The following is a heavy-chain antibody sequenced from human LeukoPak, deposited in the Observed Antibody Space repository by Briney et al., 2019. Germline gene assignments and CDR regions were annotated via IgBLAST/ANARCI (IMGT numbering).Heavy chain of an antibody. J-gene: IGHJ5*02. CDR2: ISYDGSNK. D-gene: IGHD6-19*01. CDR3: ARYPAA. Sequence: PGGSLRLSCAASGFTFSSYAMHWVRQAPGKGLEWVAVISYDGSNKYYADSVKGRFTISRDNYKNTLYLQMNSLRAEDTAVYYCARYPAAWGQGTLVTVSS. CDR1: GFTFSSYA. V-gene: IGHV3-30-3*01.